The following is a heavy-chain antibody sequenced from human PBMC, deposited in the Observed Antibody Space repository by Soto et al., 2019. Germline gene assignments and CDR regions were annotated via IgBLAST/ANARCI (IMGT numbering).Heavy chain of an antibody. CDR2: IKQDGSEK. CDR1: GFTFSSHW. V-gene: IGHV3-7*03. J-gene: IGHJ6*02. Sequence: GGSLRLSWAAAGFTFSSHWMSWVRQDPGKGLEWVANIKQDGSEKYYVDSVKGRFTISRDNAKNSLYLQMNSLRAEDTAVYYCAGAVAGTSYYYYYGMDVWGQGTTVTVS. D-gene: IGHD6-19*01. CDR3: AGAVAGTSYYYYYGMDV.